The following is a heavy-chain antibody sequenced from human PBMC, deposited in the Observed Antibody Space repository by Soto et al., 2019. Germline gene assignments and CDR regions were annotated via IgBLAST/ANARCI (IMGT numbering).Heavy chain of an antibody. Sequence: EVQLVESGGGLIQPGGSLRLSCAASGFTVSSLYMSWVRQAPGKGLEWVSVFYAGGNTNYADSVKGRFTISRDNSRNTLDLQMNSLRVEDTAVYYCAREGCTTSSCRYFDWWGQGTLVTVSA. CDR3: AREGCTTSSCRYFDW. D-gene: IGHD2-2*01. CDR1: GFTVSSLY. CDR2: FYAGGNT. V-gene: IGHV3-53*01. J-gene: IGHJ4*02.